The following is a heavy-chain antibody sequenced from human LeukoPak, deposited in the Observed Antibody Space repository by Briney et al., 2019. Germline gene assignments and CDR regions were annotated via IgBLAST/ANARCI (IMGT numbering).Heavy chain of an antibody. V-gene: IGHV4-34*01. Sequence: SETLSLTCAAYGGSFSGYYWSWIRQPPGKGLEWIGEINHSGSTNYNPSLKSRVTISVDTSKNQFSLKLSSVTAADTAVYYCARAGYSNWFDPWGQGTLVTVSS. CDR1: GGSFSGYY. J-gene: IGHJ5*02. D-gene: IGHD2-15*01. CDR2: INHSGST. CDR3: ARAGYSNWFDP.